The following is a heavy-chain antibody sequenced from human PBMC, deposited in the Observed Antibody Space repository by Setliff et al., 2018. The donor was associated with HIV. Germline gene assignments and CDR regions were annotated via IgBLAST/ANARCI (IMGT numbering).Heavy chain of an antibody. CDR3: ARVHSPYYYFYMDV. J-gene: IGHJ6*03. D-gene: IGHD2-15*01. Sequence: SETLSLTCTVSGGSISSNSFYWGWNRQPPGKALEWIGSIHYSGNTYYNPSLKSRVAISVDTSKNQFSLNLTSVTAADTAVYYCARVHSPYYYFYMDVWGKGTTVTVSS. CDR2: IHYSGNT. V-gene: IGHV4-39*01. CDR1: GGSISSNSFY.